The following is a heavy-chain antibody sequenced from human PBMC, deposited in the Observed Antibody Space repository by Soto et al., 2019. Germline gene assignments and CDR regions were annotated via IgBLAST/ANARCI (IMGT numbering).Heavy chain of an antibody. Sequence: SETLSLTCTVSGGSVSSGSYYWSWIRQPPGKGLEWMGYIYYSGSTNYNPSVKSRVTISVGTSKKQVSLKLRSVTAADTAVYYWVRLSDYDSSASYAYRGQEILVTIAS. CDR1: GGSVSSGSYY. V-gene: IGHV4-61*01. D-gene: IGHD3-22*01. CDR2: IYYSGST. J-gene: IGHJ4*02. CDR3: VRLSDYDSSASYAY.